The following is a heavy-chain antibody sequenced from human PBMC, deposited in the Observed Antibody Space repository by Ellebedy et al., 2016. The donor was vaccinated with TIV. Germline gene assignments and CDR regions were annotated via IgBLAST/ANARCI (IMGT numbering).Heavy chain of an antibody. CDR3: AKVAAVTAMGFDY. J-gene: IGHJ4*02. CDR2: IRSKAYGGTT. V-gene: IGHV3-49*04. Sequence: PGGSLRLSCSASGFTFGDYSMSWVRQAPGKGLEWVGFIRSKAYGGTTDYAASVKGRFTISRDDSKSIAYLHVNSLKTEDTAVYYCAKVAAVTAMGFDYWGQGTLVTVSS. D-gene: IGHD2-21*02. CDR1: GFTFGDYS.